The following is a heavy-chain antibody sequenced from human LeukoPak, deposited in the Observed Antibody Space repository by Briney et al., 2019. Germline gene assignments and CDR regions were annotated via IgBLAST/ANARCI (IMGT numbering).Heavy chain of an antibody. J-gene: IGHJ5*02. CDR2: ISYDGSNK. CDR3: ARLYSSSSLSDNWFDP. D-gene: IGHD6-6*01. V-gene: IGHV3-30*03. Sequence: GGSLRLSCAASGFTFSSYGMHWVRQAPGKGLEWVAVISYDGSNKYYADSVKGRFTISRDNSKNTLYLQMNSLRTEDTAVHYCARLYSSSSLSDNWFDPWGQGTLVTVSS. CDR1: GFTFSSYG.